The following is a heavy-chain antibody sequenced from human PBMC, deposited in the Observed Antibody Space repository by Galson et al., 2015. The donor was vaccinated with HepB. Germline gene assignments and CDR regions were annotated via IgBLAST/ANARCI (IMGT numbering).Heavy chain of an antibody. V-gene: IGHV4-4*07. Sequence: LSLTCTVSGGSTSSYYWSWVRQPAGKGLEWIGRIYTSGSTNYNPSLRSRVTISVDTSKNQFSLKLSSVTAADTAVYYCARLLGGYDSGDYYYFMDVWGKGTTVTVSS. CDR3: ARLLGGYDSGDYYYFMDV. D-gene: IGHD5-12*01. J-gene: IGHJ6*03. CDR1: GGSTSSYY. CDR2: IYTSGST.